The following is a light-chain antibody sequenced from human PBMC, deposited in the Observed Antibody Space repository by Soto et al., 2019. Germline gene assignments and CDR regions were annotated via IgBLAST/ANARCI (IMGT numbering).Light chain of an antibody. CDR1: QYIGSA. J-gene: IGKJ5*01. Sequence: ELVMTQSPATQSVSPGDRATLSCRASQYIGSAVAWYHQRSGQAPSLLIHGASSRATGFPDRFSGSGSGTDFTLTISRLEPEEFAVYYCQQYGSTSITFGQGTRLEI. CDR2: GAS. CDR3: QQYGSTSIT. V-gene: IGKV3-20*01.